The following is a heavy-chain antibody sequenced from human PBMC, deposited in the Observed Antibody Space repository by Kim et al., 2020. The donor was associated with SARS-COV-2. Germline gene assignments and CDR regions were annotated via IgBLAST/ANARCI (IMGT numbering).Heavy chain of an antibody. J-gene: IGHJ4*02. D-gene: IGHD1-26*01. V-gene: IGHV3-53*01. CDR2: T. CDR3: SSSTVGAYFDY. Sequence: TYYAASGKGRFTISRDIPKDTLYLQMNSLRAEDTAVYYCSSSTVGAYFDYWGQGSLVTVSS.